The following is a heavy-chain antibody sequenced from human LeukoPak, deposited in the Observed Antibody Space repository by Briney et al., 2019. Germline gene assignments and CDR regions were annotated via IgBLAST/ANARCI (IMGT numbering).Heavy chain of an antibody. CDR1: GGSISSGDYY. CDR2: IYYTGSA. V-gene: IGHV4-61*08. D-gene: IGHD6-13*01. CDR3: ARGGYRRAFDI. J-gene: IGHJ3*02. Sequence: PSETLSLTCTVSGGSISSGDYYWSWIRQPPGKGLEWIGYIYYTGSAIYNASLKSRVTISVDTSKNQFSLHLSSVTAADTAVYYCARGGYRRAFDIWGQGTMVTGSS.